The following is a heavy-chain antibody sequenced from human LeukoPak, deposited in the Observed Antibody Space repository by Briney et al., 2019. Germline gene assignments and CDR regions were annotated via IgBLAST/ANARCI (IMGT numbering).Heavy chain of an antibody. CDR3: ARLKVLRFLEWLLYRAGWFDP. CDR2: INHSGST. J-gene: IGHJ5*02. V-gene: IGHV4-34*01. CDR1: GGSFSGYY. D-gene: IGHD3-3*01. Sequence: SETLSLTCAVYGGSFSGYYWSWIRQPPGKGLEWIGEINHSGSTNYSPSLKSRVTLSVDTSKNQFSLKLSSVTAADTAVYYCARLKVLRFLEWLLYRAGWFDPWGQGTLVTVSS.